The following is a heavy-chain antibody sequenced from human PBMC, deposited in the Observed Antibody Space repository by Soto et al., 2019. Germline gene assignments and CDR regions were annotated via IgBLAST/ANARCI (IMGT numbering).Heavy chain of an antibody. Sequence: EVQLVESGGGLVQPGGSLRLSCAASGFTFSSYSMNWVRQAPGKGLEWVSYISSSSSTIYYADSLKGRFTISRDNAKNSLYLQMNSLRDEDTAVYYCARDKDSSGWYNWFDPWGQGTLVTVSS. CDR3: ARDKDSSGWYNWFDP. CDR1: GFTFSSYS. V-gene: IGHV3-48*02. D-gene: IGHD6-19*01. J-gene: IGHJ5*02. CDR2: ISSSSSTI.